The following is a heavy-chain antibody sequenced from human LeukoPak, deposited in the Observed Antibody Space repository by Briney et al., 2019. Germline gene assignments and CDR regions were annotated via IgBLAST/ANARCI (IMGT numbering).Heavy chain of an antibody. J-gene: IGHJ4*02. D-gene: IGHD6-6*01. CDR2: ISYDGSKK. CDR3: AKDEYYYEY. V-gene: IGHV3-30-3*01. CDR1: GFTFSTYA. Sequence: GGSLRLSCAASGFTFSTYAMHWVRQALGKGLEWVAVISYDGSKKYYADSVKGRFTISRDNSKNTLYLQMNSLRAEDTAVYYCAKDEYYYEYWGQGTLVTVSS.